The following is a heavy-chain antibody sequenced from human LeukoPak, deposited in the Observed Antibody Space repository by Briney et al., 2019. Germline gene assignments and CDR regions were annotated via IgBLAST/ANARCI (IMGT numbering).Heavy chain of an antibody. J-gene: IGHJ5*01. CDR1: GGSISSSSYY. Sequence: PSETLSLTCTVSGGSISSSSYYWGWIRQPPGKGLEWIGSIYYSGSTYYNPSLKSRVTISVDTSKNQFSLKLSSVTAADTAVYYCARDLGYGSPRSDSWGQGTLVTVSS. CDR3: ARDLGYGSPRSDS. CDR2: IYYSGST. V-gene: IGHV4-39*07. D-gene: IGHD5-12*01.